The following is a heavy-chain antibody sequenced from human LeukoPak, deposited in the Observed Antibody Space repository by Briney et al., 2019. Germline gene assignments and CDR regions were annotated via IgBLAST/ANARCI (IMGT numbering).Heavy chain of an antibody. CDR1: GFTFSSYA. CDR2: ISYDGSNK. J-gene: IGHJ4*02. CDR3: AKGDDFWDGYPLYYFDY. Sequence: GGSLRLSCAASGFTFSSYAMHWVRQPPGKGLEWVAVISYDGSNKYYADSVKGRFTISRDNSKNTLYLQMNSLRADDTAVYYCAKGDDFWDGYPLYYFDYWGQGTPVTVSS. V-gene: IGHV3-30*04. D-gene: IGHD3-3*01.